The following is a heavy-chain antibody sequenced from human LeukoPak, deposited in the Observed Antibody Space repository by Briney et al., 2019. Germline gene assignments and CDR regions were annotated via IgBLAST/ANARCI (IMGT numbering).Heavy chain of an antibody. CDR3: AREGSTSPGNYYYYMDV. J-gene: IGHJ6*03. V-gene: IGHV1-46*01. Sequence: ASVKVYCKASGDTFTSYYMHWVRQAPGQGLEWMGIMNPSGGSTSYAQKFQGRVTMTRDTSTSTVYMELSSLRSDDMAVYYCAREGSTSPGNYYYYMDVWVKGTTVTVSS. D-gene: IGHD2-2*01. CDR2: MNPSGGST. CDR1: GDTFTSYY.